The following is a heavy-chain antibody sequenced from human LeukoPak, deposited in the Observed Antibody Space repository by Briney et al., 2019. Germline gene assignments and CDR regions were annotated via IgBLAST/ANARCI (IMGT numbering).Heavy chain of an antibody. Sequence: SETMSLTCTVSGYSISSGYYWGWIRQPPGKGLEWIGSIYHSGSTYYNPSLKSRVTISVDTSKNQFSLKLSSVTAADTAVYYCARDRRGYCSGGSCFDDAFDIWGQGTMVTVSS. V-gene: IGHV4-38-2*02. CDR1: GYSISSGYY. D-gene: IGHD2-15*01. CDR3: ARDRRGYCSGGSCFDDAFDI. J-gene: IGHJ3*02. CDR2: IYHSGST.